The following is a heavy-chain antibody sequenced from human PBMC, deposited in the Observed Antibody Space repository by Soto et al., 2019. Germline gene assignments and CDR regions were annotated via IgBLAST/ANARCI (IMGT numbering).Heavy chain of an antibody. D-gene: IGHD1-1*01. CDR2: IYYSGST. CDR1: GGSISSGGYY. Sequence: QVQLQESGPGLVKPSQTLSLTCTVSGGSISSGGYYWSWIRQHPGKGLEWIGYIYYSGSTYYNPSLKSRVTISVYTSKNQFSLKLSSVTAADTAVYYCARDGAGTDPTYFDYWGQGPLVTVSS. CDR3: ARDGAGTDPTYFDY. V-gene: IGHV4-31*03. J-gene: IGHJ4*02.